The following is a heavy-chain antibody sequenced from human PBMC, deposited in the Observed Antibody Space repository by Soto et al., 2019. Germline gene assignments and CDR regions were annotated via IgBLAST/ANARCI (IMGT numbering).Heavy chain of an antibody. D-gene: IGHD5-18*01. CDR1: GFTFSNYA. Sequence: GGSLRLSCAASGFTFSNYAMSWVRQAPGKGLQWVSGISGSGGSTLYADSVKGRFTVSRDNSKNTLFLQMNSPRAEDTAVYYCAKDPQECIQSRFDYWGQGTLVTVSS. J-gene: IGHJ4*02. V-gene: IGHV3-23*01. CDR3: AKDPQECIQSRFDY. CDR2: ISGSGGST.